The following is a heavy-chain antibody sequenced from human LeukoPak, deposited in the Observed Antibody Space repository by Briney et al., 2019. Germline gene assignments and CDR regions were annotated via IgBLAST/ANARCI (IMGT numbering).Heavy chain of an antibody. Sequence: SETLSLTCTVSVGSISSYYWSWIRQPAEKGLEWIGRIYTSGSTNYNPSLKSRVTMSVDTSKNQFSLKLSSLTAANTVVYYCARFLARPGYYGMDVWGQGTTVTVSS. CDR3: ARFLARPGYYGMDV. J-gene: IGHJ6*02. D-gene: IGHD6-6*01. CDR1: VGSISSYY. V-gene: IGHV4-4*07. CDR2: IYTSGST.